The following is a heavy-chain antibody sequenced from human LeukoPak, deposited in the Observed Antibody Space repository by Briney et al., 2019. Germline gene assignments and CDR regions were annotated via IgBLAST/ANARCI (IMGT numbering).Heavy chain of an antibody. CDR2: IHSVGHS. CDR1: DDSISSFY. J-gene: IGHJ6*03. D-gene: IGHD4-11*01. Sequence: SETLSLTCTVSDDSISSFYWGWIRQPPGKGLECVAYIHSVGHSNYNPSLKSRVTMSVDTSKNQFSLKLSSVTAADTAVYYCARSLSHDYSNYYMDVWGKGTTVTVSS. CDR3: ARSLSHDYSNYYMDV. V-gene: IGHV4-59*12.